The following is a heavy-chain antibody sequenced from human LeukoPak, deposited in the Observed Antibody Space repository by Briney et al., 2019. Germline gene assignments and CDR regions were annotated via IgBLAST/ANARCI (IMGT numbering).Heavy chain of an antibody. CDR1: GFTFSSYW. D-gene: IGHD3-10*01. J-gene: IGHJ4*02. CDR2: IKQDGSEK. CDR3: GRDPVLWFGKLGNLHPGDTSSFDY. Sequence: GGSLRLSCAASGFTFSSYWMSWVRQAPGKGLEWVANIKQDGSEKYYVDSVKGRFTISRDNAKNSLYLQKNSSRAADPAVFYCGRDPVLWFGKLGNLHPGDTSSFDYWGQGTLVTVSS. V-gene: IGHV3-7*01.